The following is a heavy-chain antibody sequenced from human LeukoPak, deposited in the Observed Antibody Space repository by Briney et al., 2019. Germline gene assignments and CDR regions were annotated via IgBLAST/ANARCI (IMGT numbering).Heavy chain of an antibody. J-gene: IGHJ6*03. CDR2: INHSGST. V-gene: IGHV4-34*01. CDR1: GGSFSDYY. Sequence: SETLSLTCAVSGGSFSDYYWSWIRQPPGKGLEWIGVINHSGSTSYNPSLKSRLTISVDTSKNQFSLKLSSVTAADTAVYYCASEVYYYYMDVWGKGTTVTISS. CDR3: ASEVYYYYMDV.